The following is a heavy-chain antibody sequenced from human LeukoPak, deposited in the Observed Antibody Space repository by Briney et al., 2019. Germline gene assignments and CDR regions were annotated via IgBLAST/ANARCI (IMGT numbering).Heavy chain of an antibody. CDR1: GYTFTSYG. V-gene: IGHV1-18*01. D-gene: IGHD3-22*01. CDR2: ISAYNGNT. CDR3: ARESESPVYYYDSSGYKYYFDY. Sequence: ASVKVSCKASGYTFTSYGISWVRQAPGQGLEWMGWISAYNGNTNYAQKLQGRVTMTTDTSTSTAYMELRSLRSDDTAVYYCARESESPVYYYDSSGYKYYFDYWGQGTLVTVSS. J-gene: IGHJ4*02.